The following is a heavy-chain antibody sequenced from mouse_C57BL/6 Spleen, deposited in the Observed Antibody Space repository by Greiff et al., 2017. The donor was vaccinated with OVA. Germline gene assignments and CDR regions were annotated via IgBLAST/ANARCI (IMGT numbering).Heavy chain of an antibody. Sequence: EVKLMESGGGLVKPGGSLKLSCAASGFTFSSYAMSWVRQTPEKRLEWVATISDGGSYTYYPDNVKGRFTISRDNAKNNLYLQMSHLKSEDTAMYYCAREVVYYGNYDAMDYWGQGTSVTVSS. J-gene: IGHJ4*01. CDR3: AREVVYYGNYDAMDY. D-gene: IGHD2-1*01. CDR2: ISDGGSYT. V-gene: IGHV5-4*01. CDR1: GFTFSSYA.